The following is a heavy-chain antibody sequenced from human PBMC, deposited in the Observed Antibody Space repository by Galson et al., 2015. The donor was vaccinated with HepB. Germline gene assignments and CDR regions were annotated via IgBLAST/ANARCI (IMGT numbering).Heavy chain of an antibody. CDR2: IYYSGST. CDR3: ARANYYDILTGYYLDNWFDP. CDR1: RGPISSGGYH. Sequence: TLSLTCSVSRGPISSGGYHWSWIRQHPGKGLEWIGYIYYSGSTYYNPSLKSRVTISVDTSKNQFSLELNSVTAADAAVYFCARANYYDILTGYYLDNWFDPWGQGTLVTVSS. V-gene: IGHV4-31*03. D-gene: IGHD3-9*01. J-gene: IGHJ5*02.